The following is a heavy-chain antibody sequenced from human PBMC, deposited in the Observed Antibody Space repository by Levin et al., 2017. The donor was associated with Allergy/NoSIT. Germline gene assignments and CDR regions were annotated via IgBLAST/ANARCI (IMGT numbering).Heavy chain of an antibody. Sequence: GGSLRLSCAASGFTFSTYYMNWVRQAPGKGLEWVSSISSSSSNIYYAGSVKGRLTISRDNAKNSLYLQMNSLRAEDTAVYYCARDEGSSGYHYGMDVWGQGTTVTVSS. CDR1: GFTFSTYY. J-gene: IGHJ6*02. D-gene: IGHD3-22*01. V-gene: IGHV3-21*01. CDR2: ISSSSSNI. CDR3: ARDEGSSGYHYGMDV.